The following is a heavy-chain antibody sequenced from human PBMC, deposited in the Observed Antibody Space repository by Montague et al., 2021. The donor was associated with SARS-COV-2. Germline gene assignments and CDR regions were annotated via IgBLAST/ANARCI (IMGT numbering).Heavy chain of an antibody. V-gene: IGHV4-39*07. CDR1: GGSITGSSYY. J-gene: IGHJ5*02. CDR2: IFYSGST. CDR3: ARPGRDRSAWNPWDWFDP. Sequence: SETLSLTCTVPGGSITGSSYYGAWVRRSPGKGLEWLGSIFYSGSTYDNPSLKSRVTMSLDTSKNQFSLNLTSVTAADTAVYYCARPGRDRSAWNPWDWFDPWGQGIPVTVSS. D-gene: IGHD3-22*01.